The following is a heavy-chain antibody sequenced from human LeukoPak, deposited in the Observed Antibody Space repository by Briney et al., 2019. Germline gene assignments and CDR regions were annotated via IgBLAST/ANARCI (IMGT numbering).Heavy chain of an antibody. Sequence: SETLSLTCTVSGASIKNYYWSWIRQSAGKGLEWIGHVYSTGNTKYNPSLKSRVTISADTSKNQISLRLRSVTAADTAMFYCARDGDAVSAAIAGAFDLWGRGTMVTVSS. V-gene: IGHV4-4*07. CDR2: VYSTGNT. CDR3: ARDGDAVSAAIAGAFDL. J-gene: IGHJ3*01. D-gene: IGHD2-2*01. CDR1: GASIKNYY.